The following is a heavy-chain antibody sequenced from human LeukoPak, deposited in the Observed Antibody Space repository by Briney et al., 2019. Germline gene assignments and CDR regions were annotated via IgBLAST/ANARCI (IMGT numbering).Heavy chain of an antibody. CDR2: ISSSSSYI. CDR1: GFTFSSYS. V-gene: IGHV3-21*01. Sequence: GGSLRLSCAASGFTFSSYSMNWVRQAPGKGLEWVSSISSSSSYIYYADSVKGRFTISRDNAKNSLYLQMNSLRAEDTAVYYCARVPKAGGYCSSTSCYHFDYWGQGTLVTVSS. D-gene: IGHD2-2*01. CDR3: ARVPKAGGYCSSTSCYHFDY. J-gene: IGHJ4*02.